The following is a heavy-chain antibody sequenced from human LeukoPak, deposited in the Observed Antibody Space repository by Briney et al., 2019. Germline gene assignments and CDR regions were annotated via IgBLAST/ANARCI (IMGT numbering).Heavy chain of an antibody. D-gene: IGHD1-26*01. CDR1: GYTFTSYD. J-gene: IGHJ4*02. V-gene: IGHV1-8*01. CDR2: MNPNSGNT. CDR3: ARVKPTTWSPDY. Sequence: ASVKVSCKASGYTFTSYDINWVRQATGQGLEWMGWMNPNSGNTGYAQKFQGRVTMTRNTSISTAYMELSSLRSEDTAVYYCARVKPTTWSPDYWGQGTLVTVSS.